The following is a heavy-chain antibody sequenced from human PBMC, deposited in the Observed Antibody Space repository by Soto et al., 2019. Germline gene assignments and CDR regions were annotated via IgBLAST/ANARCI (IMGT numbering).Heavy chain of an antibody. J-gene: IGHJ4*02. D-gene: IGHD6-13*01. CDR2: INHSGST. CDR1: GGSFSGYY. V-gene: IGHV4-34*01. Sequence: PSETLSLTCAVYGGSFSGYYWSWIRQPPGKGLEWIGEINHSGSTNYNPSLKSRVTISVDTSKNQFSLKLSSVTAADTAVYYCASYIAAAGFDYWGQGTLVTVSS. CDR3: ASYIAAAGFDY.